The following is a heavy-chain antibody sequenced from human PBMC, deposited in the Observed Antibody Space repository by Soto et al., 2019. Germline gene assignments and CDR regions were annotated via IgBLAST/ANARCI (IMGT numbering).Heavy chain of an antibody. CDR3: ARDVHIVVVPDILHFDY. Sequence: PGGSLRLSCAGSGFTFSDYAMNLVRQAPGKGLEWVSFISGSSGNSTYYADSVKGRFTVSRDNSKKTLYLQMNSLRDEDTAVYYCARDVHIVVVPDILHFDYWGQGTLVTVSS. D-gene: IGHD2-21*02. CDR1: GFTFSDYA. CDR2: ISGSSGNST. J-gene: IGHJ4*02. V-gene: IGHV3-23*01.